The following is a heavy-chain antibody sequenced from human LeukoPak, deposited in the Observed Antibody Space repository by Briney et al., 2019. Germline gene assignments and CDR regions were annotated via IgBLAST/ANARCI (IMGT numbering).Heavy chain of an antibody. CDR1: GFTFSSSW. J-gene: IGHJ4*02. CDR3: ARDVAYNAFDY. D-gene: IGHD1-14*01. CDR2: IKPDGSAK. Sequence: TGGSLRLSCAASGFTFSSSWMNWVRQAPGKGLEWVANIKPDGSAKNYVGFVQGRSTISRDNTKNSVYLQMSSLRVEDTAVYFCARDVAYNAFDYWGQGTLVTVSS. V-gene: IGHV3-7*01.